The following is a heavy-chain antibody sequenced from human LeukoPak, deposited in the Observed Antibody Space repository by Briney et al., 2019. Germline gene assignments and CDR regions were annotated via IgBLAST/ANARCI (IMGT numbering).Heavy chain of an antibody. Sequence: SETLSLTCTVSGGSISSYYWSWIRQPAGKGLEWIGRIYTSGSTNYNPSLKSRVTMSVDTSKNQFSLKLSSVTAADTAVYYCARETAYYYDSSGYWTYDFDYWGQGTLVTVSS. D-gene: IGHD3-22*01. CDR1: GGSISSYY. CDR2: IYTSGST. V-gene: IGHV4-4*07. J-gene: IGHJ4*02. CDR3: ARETAYYYDSSGYWTYDFDY.